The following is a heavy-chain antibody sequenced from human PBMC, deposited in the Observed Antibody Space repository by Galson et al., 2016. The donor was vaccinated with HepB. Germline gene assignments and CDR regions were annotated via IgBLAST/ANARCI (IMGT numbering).Heavy chain of an antibody. D-gene: IGHD6-19*01. CDR1: GGSISSYY. V-gene: IGHV4-59*01. Sequence: ETLSLTCTVSGGSISSYYWSWIRQPPGKGLEWIAYIYYSGTTNYNPSLKSRVTISVDTFKNQFSLKMNSVTAADTAVYYRARGRGGSGSPFEHWGQGTLVPVSS. CDR3: ARGRGGSGSPFEH. CDR2: IYYSGTT. J-gene: IGHJ4*02.